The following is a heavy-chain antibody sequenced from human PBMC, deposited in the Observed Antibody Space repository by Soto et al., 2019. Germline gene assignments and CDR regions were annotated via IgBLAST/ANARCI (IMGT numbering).Heavy chain of an antibody. D-gene: IGHD4-17*01. CDR1: GYTFTSYG. Sequence: QVQLVQSGAEVKKPGASVKVSCKASGYTFTSYGISWVRQATVQGLEWRGWISAYNGNTNYAQKLQGRVTMTTDTATSTAYMELSSLRSDDTAVYYCAREGDDYGAYAGPYYFDSWGQGTLVTVSS. CDR2: ISAYNGNT. J-gene: IGHJ4*02. V-gene: IGHV1-18*01. CDR3: AREGDDYGAYAGPYYFDS.